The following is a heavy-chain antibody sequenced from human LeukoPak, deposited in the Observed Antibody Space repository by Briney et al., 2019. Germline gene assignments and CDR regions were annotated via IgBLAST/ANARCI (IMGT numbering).Heavy chain of an antibody. CDR3: ARELPDSSSWYFDY. V-gene: IGHV4-61*02. CDR2: IYTSGST. D-gene: IGHD6-6*01. J-gene: IGHJ4*02. CDR1: GGSISSGSYY. Sequence: PSQTLSLTCTVSGGSISSGSYYWSWIRQPAGKGLEWIGRIYTSGSTNYNPSLKSRVTISVDTSKNQLSLKLSSVTAADTAVYYCARELPDSSSWYFDYWGQGTLVTVSS.